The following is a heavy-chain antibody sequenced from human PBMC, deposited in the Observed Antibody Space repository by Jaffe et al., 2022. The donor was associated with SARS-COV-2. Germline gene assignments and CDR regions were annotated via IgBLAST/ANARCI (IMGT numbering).Heavy chain of an antibody. D-gene: IGHD1-26*01. V-gene: IGHV3-21*01. Sequence: EVQLVESGGGLVKPGGSLRLSCAASGFTFSSYSMNWVRQAPGKGLEWVSSISSSSSYIYYADSVKGRFTISRDNAKNSLYLQMNSLRAEDTAVYYCARDYVVGATQFDYYYYGMDVWGQGTTVTVSS. CDR1: GFTFSSYS. J-gene: IGHJ6*02. CDR2: ISSSSSYI. CDR3: ARDYVVGATQFDYYYYGMDV.